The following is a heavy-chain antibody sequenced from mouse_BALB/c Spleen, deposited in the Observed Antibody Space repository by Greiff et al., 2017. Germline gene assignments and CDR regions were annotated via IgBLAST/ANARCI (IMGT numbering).Heavy chain of an antibody. CDR1: GFSLTSYG. J-gene: IGHJ2*01. CDR2: IWSGGST. CDR3: ARETPPYGYDYFDY. V-gene: IGHV2-2*02. D-gene: IGHD1-2*01. Sequence: VQLVESGPGLVQPSQSLSITCTVSGFSLTSYGVHWVRQSPGKGLEWLGVIWSGGSTDYNAAFISRLSISKDNSKSQVFFKMNSLQANDTAIYYCARETPPYGYDYFDYWGQGTTLTGSS.